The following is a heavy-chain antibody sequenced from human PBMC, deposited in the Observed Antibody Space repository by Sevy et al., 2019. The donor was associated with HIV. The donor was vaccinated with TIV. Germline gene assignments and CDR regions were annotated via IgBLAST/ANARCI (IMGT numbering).Heavy chain of an antibody. CDR1: GFTFSDYF. V-gene: IGHV3-11*01. D-gene: IGHD3-9*01. CDR2: MSSSGYTI. J-gene: IGHJ4*02. Sequence: GGSLRLSCAASGFTFSDYFMSWIRQAPGKGLEWVSYMSSSGYTIHYADSVKGRFTISRDNAKNSLYLQMNSLRAEDTAVYYCAKLYDILTGHDFGFDYWGQGALVTVSS. CDR3: AKLYDILTGHDFGFDY.